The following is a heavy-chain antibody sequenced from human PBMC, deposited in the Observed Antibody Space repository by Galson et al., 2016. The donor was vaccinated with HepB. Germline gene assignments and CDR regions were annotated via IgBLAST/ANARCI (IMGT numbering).Heavy chain of an antibody. J-gene: IGHJ6*04. Sequence: SLRLSCAASAFNFSSYAMSWVRQAPGKGLEWVSVISGSGGDTYYADSVKGRFTISRDNSKDTLSLQMNSLRAEDTAVYYCARDGDLITLFGVFIPTYYFGMDVWGKGTTVTVSS. V-gene: IGHV3-23*01. CDR2: ISGSGGDT. D-gene: IGHD3-3*01. CDR1: AFNFSSYA. CDR3: ARDGDLITLFGVFIPTYYFGMDV.